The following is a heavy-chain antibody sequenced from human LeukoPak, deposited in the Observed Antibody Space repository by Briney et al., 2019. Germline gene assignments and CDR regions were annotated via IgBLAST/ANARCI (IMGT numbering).Heavy chain of an antibody. CDR2: ISGSGGST. CDR3: AKDHYGSGSYYSNWFDP. V-gene: IGHV3-23*01. D-gene: IGHD3-10*01. CDR1: GFTFSSYA. Sequence: GGSLRLSCAASGFTFSSYAMSWDRQAPGKGLEWVSAISGSGGSTYYADSVKGRFTISRDNSKNTLYLQMNSLRAEDTAVYYCAKDHYGSGSYYSNWFDPWGQGTLVTVSS. J-gene: IGHJ5*02.